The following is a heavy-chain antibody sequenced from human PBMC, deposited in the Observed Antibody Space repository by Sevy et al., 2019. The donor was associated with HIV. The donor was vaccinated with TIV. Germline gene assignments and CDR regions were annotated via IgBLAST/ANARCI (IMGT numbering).Heavy chain of an antibody. V-gene: IGHV3-23*01. D-gene: IGHD6-19*01. CDR2: ISGSGGCT. CDR1: GFTFSSYA. J-gene: IGHJ4*02. Sequence: GGSLRLSCAASGFTFSSYAMSWVRQAPGKGLEWVSAISGSGGCTYYADSVKGRFTISRDNSKNTLYLQMNSLRAEDTAAYYCAKDGSPPGIAVAGTGGYFDYWGQGTLVTVSS. CDR3: AKDGSPPGIAVAGTGGYFDY.